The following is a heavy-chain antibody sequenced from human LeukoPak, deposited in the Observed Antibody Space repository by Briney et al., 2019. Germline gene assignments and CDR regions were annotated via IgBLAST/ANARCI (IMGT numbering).Heavy chain of an antibody. V-gene: IGHV4-59*01. CDR3: ARGGQLRLRNSFDC. J-gene: IGHJ4*02. CDR1: GGSFSGYY. D-gene: IGHD3-3*01. Sequence: SETLSLTCAAYGGSFSGYYWSWIRQPPGKGLEWIGYIYYSGSTNYNPSLKSRVTISVDTSKNQFSLKLSSVTAADTAVYYCARGGQLRLRNSFDCWGQGTLVTVSS. CDR2: IYYSGST.